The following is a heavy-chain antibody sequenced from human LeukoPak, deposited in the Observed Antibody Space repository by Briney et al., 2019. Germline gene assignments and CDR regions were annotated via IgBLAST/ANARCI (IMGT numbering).Heavy chain of an antibody. CDR3: ARYGSGSYYGYYYYYMDV. Sequence: SETLSLTCAVYGGSFSGYYWSWIRQPPGKGLEWIGEINHSGSTNYNPSLKSRVTISVDTSKNQFSLKLSSVTAADTAVYYCARYGSGSYYGYYYYYMDVWGKGTTVTVSS. D-gene: IGHD3-10*01. J-gene: IGHJ6*03. V-gene: IGHV4-34*01. CDR2: INHSGST. CDR1: GGSFSGYY.